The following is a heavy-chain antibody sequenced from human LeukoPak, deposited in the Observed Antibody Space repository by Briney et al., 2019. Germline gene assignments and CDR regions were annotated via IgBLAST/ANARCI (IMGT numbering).Heavy chain of an antibody. V-gene: IGHV3-7*01. CDR2: TNPDGSIK. D-gene: IGHD3-3*01. J-gene: IGHJ4*02. CDR3: VSGFLQWLY. Sequence: PGGSLRLSCAASGFIFGGYWMSWVRQAPGRGLEWVANTNPDGSIKYYVDSVNGRFTISRDNAKNSLYLQMNSLRAEDPAVYCCVSGFLQWLYWGQGTLVTVSS. CDR1: GFIFGGYW.